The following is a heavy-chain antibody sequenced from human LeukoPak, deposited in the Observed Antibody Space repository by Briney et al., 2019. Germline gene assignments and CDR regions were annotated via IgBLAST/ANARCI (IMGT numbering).Heavy chain of an antibody. CDR3: ARAPSEIGGYYPEYFRH. V-gene: IGHV3-74*01. Sequence: GGSLRLSCAASGFTFSSYWMHWVRQAPGKGLVWVSRIKGDGNTNYADSVKGRFTISRDNAKNAVSLQMNSLRAEDTGVYYCARAPSEIGGYYPEYFRHWGQGTLVTVSS. CDR1: GFTFSSYW. CDR2: IKGDGNT. J-gene: IGHJ1*01. D-gene: IGHD3-22*01.